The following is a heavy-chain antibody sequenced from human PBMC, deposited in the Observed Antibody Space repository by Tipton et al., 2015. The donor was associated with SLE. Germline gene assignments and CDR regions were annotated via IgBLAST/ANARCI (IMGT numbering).Heavy chain of an antibody. D-gene: IGHD1-14*01. V-gene: IGHV4-31*03. CDR2: ISYSGNAYYT. CDR1: GGSINNDGDY. J-gene: IGHJ3*02. Sequence: TLSLTCSVSGGSINNDGDYWSWIRQYPGKNLEWIGYISYSGNAYYTHYNPSLKSRVTMSIDTSQNQFSLELNSVTAADTAVYYCATITLYSPASFDIWGQGTLVTVSS. CDR3: ATITLYSPASFDI.